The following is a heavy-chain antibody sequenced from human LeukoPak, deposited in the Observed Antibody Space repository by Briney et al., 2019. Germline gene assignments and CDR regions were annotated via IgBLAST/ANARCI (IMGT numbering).Heavy chain of an antibody. J-gene: IGHJ4*02. Sequence: SETLSLTCTVSGGSISSYYWSWIRQPPGKGLEWIGYIYYSGSTNYNPSLKSRATISVDTSKNQFSLKLSSVTAANTAVYYCARDLPLDYWGQGTLVTVSS. V-gene: IGHV4-59*01. CDR2: IYYSGST. CDR3: ARDLPLDY. D-gene: IGHD5/OR15-5a*01. CDR1: GGSISSYY.